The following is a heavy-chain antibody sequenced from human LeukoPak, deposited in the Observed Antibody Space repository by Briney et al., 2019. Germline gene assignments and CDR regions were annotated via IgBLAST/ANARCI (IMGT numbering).Heavy chain of an antibody. J-gene: IGHJ5*02. CDR2: MYYRGST. V-gene: IGHV4-39*07. CDR1: GGSISSSSHY. Sequence: PSETLSLTCTVSGGSISSSSHYWGWIRQPPGKGLEWIGSMYYRGSTYHNPSLKSRVTISVDTSKNQFSLKLSSVTAADTAVYYCAKDLMRDQWFGESWGQGTLVTVSP. D-gene: IGHD3-10*01. CDR3: AKDLMRDQWFGES.